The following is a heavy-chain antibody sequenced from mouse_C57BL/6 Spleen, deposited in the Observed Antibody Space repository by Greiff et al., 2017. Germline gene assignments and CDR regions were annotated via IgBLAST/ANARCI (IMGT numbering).Heavy chain of an antibody. CDR2: ISSGSSTI. V-gene: IGHV5-17*01. CDR3: AGGVTGAMDY. J-gene: IGHJ4*01. Sequence: DVKLVESGGGLVKPGGSLKLSCAASGFTFSDYGMHWVRQAPEKGLEWVAYISSGSSTIYYADTVKGRFTISRDNAKNTLFLQMTSLRSEDTAMYYCAGGVTGAMDYWGQGTSVTVSS. CDR1: GFTFSDYG. D-gene: IGHD2-2*01.